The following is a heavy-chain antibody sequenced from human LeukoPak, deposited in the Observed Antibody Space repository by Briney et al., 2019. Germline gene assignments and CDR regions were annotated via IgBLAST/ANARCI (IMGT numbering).Heavy chain of an antibody. D-gene: IGHD6-13*01. Sequence: GASVKLSCTASGSTFTGYYMHWVRQAPGQGLERMGWIKPNSGGPNYAQKFQGRVTMTRDTSISTAYMELSRLGSDDTAVYYCAKLEMAAGTKPLDYGGQETLVTVHS. J-gene: IGHJ4*02. CDR2: IKPNSGGP. V-gene: IGHV1-2*02. CDR3: AKLEMAAGTKPLDY. CDR1: GSTFTGYY.